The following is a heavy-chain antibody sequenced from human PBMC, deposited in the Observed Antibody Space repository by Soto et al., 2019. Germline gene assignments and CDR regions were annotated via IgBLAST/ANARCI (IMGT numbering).Heavy chain of an antibody. CDR2: ISGSGDST. CDR1: GFTFSSYA. CDR3: AKDKVYGSGSYYNINYYGMDV. J-gene: IGHJ6*02. D-gene: IGHD3-10*01. V-gene: IGHV3-23*01. Sequence: GGSLRLSCAASGFTFSSYAMSWVRQAPGKGLEWVSAISGSGDSTYYADSVKGRFTISRDNSKNTLYLQMNSLRAEDTAVYYCAKDKVYGSGSYYNINYYGMDVCGQGSRVTVSS.